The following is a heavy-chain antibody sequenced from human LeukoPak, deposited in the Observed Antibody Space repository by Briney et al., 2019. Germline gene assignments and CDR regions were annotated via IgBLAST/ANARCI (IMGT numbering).Heavy chain of an antibody. CDR2: ISSGGITI. Sequence: GGSLRLSCAASGFTFSNYEMNWVRQAPGKGLECVSYISSGGITIYYADSVKGRFTISRDNAKNSLYLQMNSLRAEDTALYYCATGGTSTAPDYWGQGTLVTVSS. J-gene: IGHJ4*02. CDR3: ATGGTSTAPDY. CDR1: GFTFSNYE. V-gene: IGHV3-48*03. D-gene: IGHD5-18*01.